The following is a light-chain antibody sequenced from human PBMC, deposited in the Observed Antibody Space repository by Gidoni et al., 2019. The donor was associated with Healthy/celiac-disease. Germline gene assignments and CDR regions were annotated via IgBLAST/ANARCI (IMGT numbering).Light chain of an antibody. J-gene: IGKJ5*01. CDR2: AAS. CDR3: QQSYSTPHT. Sequence: IQLTQSPSSLSASVGDRVTITCRASQSIAGYLNWYQQKPGKAPNLLIYAASSLPSGVPSRFSGSGSGTDFTLTISSLQPEDFATYYCQQSYSTPHTFGQGTRLEIK. CDR1: QSIAGY. V-gene: IGKV1-39*01.